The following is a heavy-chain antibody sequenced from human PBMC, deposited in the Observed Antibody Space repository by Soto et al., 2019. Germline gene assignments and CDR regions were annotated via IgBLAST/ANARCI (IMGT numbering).Heavy chain of an antibody. CDR1: GYTFTRYD. CDR3: AGDSSGYLHFDY. Sequence: ASVKVSCKASGYTFTRYDINWVRQATGQGLEWMGWMNPNSGNTGYAQKFQGRVTMTRNTSISTAYMELSSLRSEDTAVYYCAGDSSGYLHFDYWGQGTLVTVSS. CDR2: MNPNSGNT. J-gene: IGHJ4*02. V-gene: IGHV1-8*01. D-gene: IGHD3-22*01.